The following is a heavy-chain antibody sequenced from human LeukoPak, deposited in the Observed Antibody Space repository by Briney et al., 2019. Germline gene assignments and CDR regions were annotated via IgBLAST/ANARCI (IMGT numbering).Heavy chain of an antibody. CDR2: IYSGGST. D-gene: IGHD6-6*01. V-gene: IGHV3-66*02. CDR3: ARDSSSSGGYYYGMDV. J-gene: IGHJ6*02. Sequence: PGGSLRLSCAASGFTVSSHYMSWVRQAPGKGLEWVSVIYSGGSTYYADSVKGRFTISRDNSKNTLYLQMNSLRAEDTAVYYCARDSSSSGGYYYGMDVWGQGTTVTVSS. CDR1: GFTVSSHY.